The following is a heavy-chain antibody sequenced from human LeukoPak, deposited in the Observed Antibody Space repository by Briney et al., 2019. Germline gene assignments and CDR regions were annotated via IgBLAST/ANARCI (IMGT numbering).Heavy chain of an antibody. Sequence: PGGSLGLSCAASGFDFNNYNMNWVRQAPGKGLEWVSSITSSGTYIYYADSVKGRFTISRDNAKNSLFLQMNSLTADDTAVYYCAREGYYDSSGYLGVFDYWGQGTLVTVFS. V-gene: IGHV3-21*01. J-gene: IGHJ4*02. CDR2: ITSSGTYI. CDR3: AREGYYDSSGYLGVFDY. CDR1: GFDFNNYN. D-gene: IGHD3-22*01.